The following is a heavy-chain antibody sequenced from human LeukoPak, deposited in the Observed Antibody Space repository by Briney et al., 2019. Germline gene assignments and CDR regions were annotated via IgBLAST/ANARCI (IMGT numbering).Heavy chain of an antibody. V-gene: IGHV3-30*03. J-gene: IGHJ4*02. Sequence: GGSLRLSCAASGFTFSSYGMHWVRQAPGKGLEWVAVISYDGSNKYYADSVKGRFTISRDNSRNTLYLQMNSLRAEDTAVYYCAQRAVTQFDYWGQGTLVTVSS. CDR3: AQRAVTQFDY. CDR1: GFTFSSYG. D-gene: IGHD4-17*01. CDR2: ISYDGSNK.